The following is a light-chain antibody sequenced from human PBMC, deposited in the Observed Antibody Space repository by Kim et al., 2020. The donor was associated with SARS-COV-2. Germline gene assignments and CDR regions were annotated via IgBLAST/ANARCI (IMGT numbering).Light chain of an antibody. Sequence: GNTYLNWFQQRPGQSPRRLIYKVSNRDSGVPDRFSGSGSGTDFTLKISRVEADDVGVYYCMQGTQWPPTFGPGTKVDIK. J-gene: IGKJ3*01. V-gene: IGKV2-30*01. CDR3: MQGTQWPPT. CDR2: KVS. CDR1: GNTY.